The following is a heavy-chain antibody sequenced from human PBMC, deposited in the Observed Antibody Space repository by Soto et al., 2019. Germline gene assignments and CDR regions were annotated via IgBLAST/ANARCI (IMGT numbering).Heavy chain of an antibody. J-gene: IGHJ5*02. D-gene: IGHD4-17*01. V-gene: IGHV1-18*01. CDR1: GYTFTSYG. CDR2: ISAYNGNT. CDR3: ARKLSSTVTNNWFDP. Sequence: ASVTVSCKASGYTFTSYGISWVRQAPGQGLEWTGWISAYNGNTNYAQKLQGRVTMTTDTSTSTAYMELRSLRSDDTAVYYCARKLSSTVTNNWFDPWGQGTLVTVSS.